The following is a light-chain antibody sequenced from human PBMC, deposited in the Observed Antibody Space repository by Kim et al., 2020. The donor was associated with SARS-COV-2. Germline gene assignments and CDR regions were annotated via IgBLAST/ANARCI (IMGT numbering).Light chain of an antibody. V-gene: IGLV2-14*04. CDR3: SSFSSSTTAYV. CDR2: DVT. J-gene: IGLJ1*01. CDR1: SSDVGTYTS. Sequence: QSITISCTGTSSDVGTYTSVSWYKQHPGKAPKLLIYDVTKRPSGVSNRFSGSKSGNTASLTISGLQAEDEADYYCSSFSSSTTAYVFGTGTKVTVL.